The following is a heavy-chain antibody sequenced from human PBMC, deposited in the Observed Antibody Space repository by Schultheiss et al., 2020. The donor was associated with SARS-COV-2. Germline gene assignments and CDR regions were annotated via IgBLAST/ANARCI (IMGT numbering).Heavy chain of an antibody. CDR3: ARRQDTVNYHGMDV. Sequence: GGSLRLSCAASGFTFSSYGMHWVRQAPGKGLEWVAVIWYDGSNKYYADSVKGRFTISRDNAKNSLYLQMNSLRDEDTAVYYCARRQDTVNYHGMDVWGQGTTVTVSS. V-gene: IGHV3-33*01. D-gene: IGHD5-18*01. CDR2: IWYDGSNK. J-gene: IGHJ6*02. CDR1: GFTFSSYG.